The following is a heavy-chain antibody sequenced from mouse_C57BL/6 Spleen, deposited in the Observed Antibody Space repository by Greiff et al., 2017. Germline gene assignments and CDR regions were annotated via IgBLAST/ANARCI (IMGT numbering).Heavy chain of an antibody. Sequence: VQLQQPGAELVKPGASVKMSCKASGYTFTSYWITWVKQRPGQGLEWIGDIYPGSGSTNYNEKFKSKATLTVDTSSSAAYMQLSSLTSEDSAVYCSARRGIYYDYAVFSYWGPGTLVTVSA. CDR2: IYPGSGST. CDR3: ARRGIYYDYAVFSY. J-gene: IGHJ3*01. V-gene: IGHV1-55*01. CDR1: GYTFTSYW. D-gene: IGHD2-4*01.